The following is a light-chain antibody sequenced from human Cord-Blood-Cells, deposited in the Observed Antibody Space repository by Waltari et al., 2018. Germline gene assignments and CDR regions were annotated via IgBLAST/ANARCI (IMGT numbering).Light chain of an antibody. Sequence: QSALTQPASVSGSPGQSITISCTGTSSDVGSYNLVSWYQQHPGKAPKLMIYEGSKRPSGVSNRFSGSKSGNTASLRISGLQAEDEADYYCCSYAGSSTWVVGGGTKLTVL. V-gene: IGLV2-23*01. CDR1: SSDVGSYNL. J-gene: IGLJ3*02. CDR3: CSYAGSSTWV. CDR2: EGS.